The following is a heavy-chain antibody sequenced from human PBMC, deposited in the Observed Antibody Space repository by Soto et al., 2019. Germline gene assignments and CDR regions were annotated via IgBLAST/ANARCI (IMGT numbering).Heavy chain of an antibody. V-gene: IGHV3-21*01. CDR1: EFTFSSYS. CDR3: ARSSGFWSGYNLYYFDY. Sequence: PGGSLRLSCAASEFTFSSYSMDWVRQAPGKGLEWVSSISSSSSYIYYADSVKGRFTISRDNAKNSRYLQMNSLRAEDTAVYYCARSSGFWSGYNLYYFDYWGQGTLVTVSS. J-gene: IGHJ4*02. CDR2: ISSSSSYI. D-gene: IGHD3-3*01.